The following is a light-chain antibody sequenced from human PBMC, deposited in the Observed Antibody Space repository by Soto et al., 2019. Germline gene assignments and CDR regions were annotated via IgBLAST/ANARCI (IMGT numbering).Light chain of an antibody. CDR1: QSVLYSSNNKNY. CDR3: QQYDKVPFT. CDR2: WAT. V-gene: IGKV4-1*01. J-gene: IGKJ3*01. Sequence: DIVMTQSPDSLAVSLGERATINCKSSQSVLYSSNNKNYLAWYQQKPGQPPKLLIYWATTRESGVPDRFSGSGSGTDFTLTISSLQAEDVAVYYCQQYDKVPFTFGPGTKVELK.